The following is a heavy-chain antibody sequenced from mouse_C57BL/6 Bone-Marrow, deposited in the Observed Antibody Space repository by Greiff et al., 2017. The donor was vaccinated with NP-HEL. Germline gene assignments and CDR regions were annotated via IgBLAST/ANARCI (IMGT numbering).Heavy chain of an antibody. CDR3: VAITTVVATDWYFDV. Sequence: QVQLQQSGPELVKPGASVKLSCKASGYTFTSYDINWVKQRPGQGLEWIGWIYPRDGSTKYNEKCKGKATLTVDTSSSTAYMELHSLTSEDSAVCFCVAITTVVATDWYFDVWGTGTTVTVSS. CDR2: IYPRDGST. D-gene: IGHD1-1*01. CDR1: GYTFTSYD. V-gene: IGHV1-85*01. J-gene: IGHJ1*03.